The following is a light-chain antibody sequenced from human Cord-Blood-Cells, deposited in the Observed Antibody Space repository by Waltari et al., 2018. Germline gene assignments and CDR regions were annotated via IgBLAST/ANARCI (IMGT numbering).Light chain of an antibody. V-gene: IGLV2-11*02. Sequence: QSALTQPRSVSGSPGQSVTIPCTGTSTDVGVYNYVSCYQQHPGKAPNLMIYDVSKRPSGVPDRFSGSKSGNTASLTISGLQAEDEADYYCCSYAGSYPYVFGTGTKVTVL. J-gene: IGLJ1*01. CDR1: STDVGVYNY. CDR2: DVS. CDR3: CSYAGSYPYV.